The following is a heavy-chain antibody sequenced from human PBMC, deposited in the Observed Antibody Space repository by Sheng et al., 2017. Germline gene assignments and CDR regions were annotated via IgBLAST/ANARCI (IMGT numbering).Heavy chain of an antibody. V-gene: IGHV3-30*04. CDR2: ISYDGIDK. Sequence: QVQLVESGGGVVQPGRSLRLSCAASEFTFSSYAMHWVRQATGKGLEWVAVISYDGIDKYYADSVRGRFTISRDNSKNTLYLQVNSLTAEDTAVYYYARDLSGTTLIDYWGQGTLVTVSS. D-gene: IGHD4-17*01. CDR1: EFTFSSYA. J-gene: IGHJ4*02. CDR3: ARDLSGTTLIDY.